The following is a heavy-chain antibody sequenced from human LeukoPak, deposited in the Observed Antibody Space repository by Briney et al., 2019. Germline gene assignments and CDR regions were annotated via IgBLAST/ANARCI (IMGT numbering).Heavy chain of an antibody. CDR3: TRDRGMYYYGSGSVNY. J-gene: IGHJ4*02. CDR1: GFTFGDYA. CDR2: IRSKAYGGTT. Sequence: GRSLRLSCTASGFTFGDYAMSWFRQAPGKGLEWVGFIRSKAYGGTTEYAASVKGRFTISRDDSKTIAYLQMNSLKTEDTAVYYCTRDRGMYYYGSGSVNYWGQGTLVTVSS. V-gene: IGHV3-49*03. D-gene: IGHD3-10*01.